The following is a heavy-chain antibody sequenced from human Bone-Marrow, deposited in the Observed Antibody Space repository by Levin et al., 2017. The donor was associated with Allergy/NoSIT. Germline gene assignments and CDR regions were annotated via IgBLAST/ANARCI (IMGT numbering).Heavy chain of an antibody. CDR1: GFTFSDYY. CDR3: ARDRVSSTYYDRLYYYYHGMDV. V-gene: IGHV3-11*01. J-gene: IGHJ6*02. CDR2: ISSRGINI. D-gene: IGHD1-26*01. Sequence: GESLKISCAASGFTFSDYYMSWIRQAPGKGLQWVSYISSRGINIYSADSVKGRFTISRDNAKNSLFLQMNSLRAEDTAVYYCARDRVSSTYYDRLYYYYHGMDVWGQGTTVTV.